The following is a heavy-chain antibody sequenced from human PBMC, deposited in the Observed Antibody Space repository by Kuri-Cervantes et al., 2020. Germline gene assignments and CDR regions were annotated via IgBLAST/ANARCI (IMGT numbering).Heavy chain of an antibody. V-gene: IGHV3-66*01. CDR2: IYSGGST. J-gene: IGHJ6*02. D-gene: IGHD5-24*01. CDR1: GLTVSSNY. CDR3: AKDLDGWLQLNYGMDV. Sequence: GESLKISCAASGLTVSSNYMSWVRQAPGKGLEWVSIIYSGGSTCYADSVKGRFTISRDNSKNTLYLQMNSLRAEDTAVYYCAKDLDGWLQLNYGMDVWGQGTTVTVSS.